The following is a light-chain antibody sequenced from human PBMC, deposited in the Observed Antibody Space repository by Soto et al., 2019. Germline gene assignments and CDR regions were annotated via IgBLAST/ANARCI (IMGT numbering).Light chain of an antibody. Sequence: DIQMTQSPSSLSSSVGDRVTITCRASQNVRVYLNWYQQKPWKAPKPLIYAASTVLGGVPSRFSGSGSGTDITLTTSSLQPDDLVSYYCQQSIGTRYSFGQGTKLEI. CDR1: QNVRVY. CDR2: AAS. J-gene: IGKJ2*03. V-gene: IGKV1-39*01. CDR3: QQSIGTRYS.